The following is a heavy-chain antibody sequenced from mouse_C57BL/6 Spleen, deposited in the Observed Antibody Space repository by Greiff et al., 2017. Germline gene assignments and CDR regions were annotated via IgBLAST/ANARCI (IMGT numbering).Heavy chain of an antibody. CDR3: ERHSNYPFAY. Sequence: EVKLMESGGGLVKPGGSLKLSCAASGFTFSDYGMHWVRQAPEKGLEWVAYISSGSSTIYYADTVKGRFTISRDNAKNTLFLQMTSLRSEDTAMYYCERHSNYPFAYWGQGTLVTVSA. CDR1: GFTFSDYG. J-gene: IGHJ3*01. V-gene: IGHV5-17*01. CDR2: ISSGSSTI. D-gene: IGHD2-5*01.